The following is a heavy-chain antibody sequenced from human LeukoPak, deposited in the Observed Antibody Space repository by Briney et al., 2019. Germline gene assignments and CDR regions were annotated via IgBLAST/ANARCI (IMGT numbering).Heavy chain of an antibody. Sequence: GGSLRLSCAASGFSFSSYNMKWVRQAPGKGLEWVSSISSHSSYIYYADSVKSRFTISRENAKNSVHLQMDSLRAEDTAVYFCTRDLQVGSNIDAFDLWGQGTMVTVSS. CDR1: GFSFSSYN. CDR3: TRDLQVGSNIDAFDL. J-gene: IGHJ3*01. CDR2: ISSHSSYI. V-gene: IGHV3-21*01. D-gene: IGHD1-26*01.